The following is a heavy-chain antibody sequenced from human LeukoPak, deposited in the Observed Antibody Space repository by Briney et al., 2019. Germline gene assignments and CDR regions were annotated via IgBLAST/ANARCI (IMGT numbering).Heavy chain of an antibody. CDR3: ARDGPNDDFWSGYYSNYYYGMDV. D-gene: IGHD3-3*01. CDR1: GGSISSYY. CDR2: IYTGGST. V-gene: IGHV4-4*07. J-gene: IGHJ6*02. Sequence: SETLSLTCTVSGGSISSYYWSWIRQPAGKGLEWIGRIYTGGSTNYNPSLKSRVTMSVDTSKNQFSLKLSSVTAADTAVYYCARDGPNDDFWSGYYSNYYYGMDVWGQGTTVTVSS.